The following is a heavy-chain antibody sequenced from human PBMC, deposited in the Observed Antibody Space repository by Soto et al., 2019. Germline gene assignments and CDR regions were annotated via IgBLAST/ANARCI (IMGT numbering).Heavy chain of an antibody. CDR3: AREDGYRGGDAFDI. CDR2: IYSGGST. V-gene: IGHV3-66*01. J-gene: IGHJ3*02. D-gene: IGHD5-12*01. Sequence: GVLRLSCAASGFTVSSNYMSWVRQAPGKGLEWVSVIYSGGSTYYADSVKGRFTISRDNSKNTPYLQMNSLRAEDTAVYYCAREDGYRGGDAFDIWGQGTMVTVSS. CDR1: GFTVSSNY.